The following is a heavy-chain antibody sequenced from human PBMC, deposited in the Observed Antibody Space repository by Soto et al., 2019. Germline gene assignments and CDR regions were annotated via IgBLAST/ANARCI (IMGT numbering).Heavy chain of an antibody. CDR2: ISLYSDGT. V-gene: IGHV1-18*01. Sequence: GASVKVSCKTSGYTFSNYGITWVRQAPGQPLEWLGWISLYSDGTNYAQKFQGRVSMTTDTSTTTAYMELRSLRSDDTAVYYCARVVPDAEAWFGPWGQGTLVTAPQ. CDR3: ARVVPDAEAWFGP. CDR1: GYTFSNYG. D-gene: IGHD2-2*01. J-gene: IGHJ5*02.